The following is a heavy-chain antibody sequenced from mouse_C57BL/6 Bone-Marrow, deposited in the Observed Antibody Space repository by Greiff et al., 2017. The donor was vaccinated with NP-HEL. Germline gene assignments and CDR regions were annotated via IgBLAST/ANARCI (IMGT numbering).Heavy chain of an antibody. CDR1: GYTFTSYW. CDR3: AREGLYYYGSSNY. V-gene: IGHV1-55*01. J-gene: IGHJ2*01. CDR2: IYPGSGST. Sequence: VKLMESGAELVKPGASVKMSCKASGYTFTSYWITWVKQRPGQGLEWIGDIYPGSGSTNYNEKFKSKATLTVDTSSSTAYMQLSSLTSEDSAVYYCAREGLYYYGSSNYWGQGTTLTVSS. D-gene: IGHD1-1*01.